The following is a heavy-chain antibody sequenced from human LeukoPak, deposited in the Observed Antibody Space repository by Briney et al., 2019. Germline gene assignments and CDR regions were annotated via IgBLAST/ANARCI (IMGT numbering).Heavy chain of an antibody. CDR2: LYYSGST. D-gene: IGHD5-18*01. CDR1: GDSISSYY. CDR3: ARALRGYSSGNCYYYYGLDV. V-gene: IGHV4-59*01. J-gene: IGHJ6*02. Sequence: SETLSLTCTVSGDSISSYYWSWIRQPPGKGLEWIGFLYYSGSTNYNPSLKSRVTISLDTSKNQFSLKLSSVTAADTAVYYCARALRGYSSGNCYYYYGLDVWGQGTTVTVSS.